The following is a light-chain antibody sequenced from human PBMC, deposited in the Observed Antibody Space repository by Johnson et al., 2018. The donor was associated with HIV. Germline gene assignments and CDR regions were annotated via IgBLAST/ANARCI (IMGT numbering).Light chain of an antibody. CDR2: ENN. CDR1: SSNIGNNY. CDR3: STWDSSLSTRGV. V-gene: IGLV1-51*02. Sequence: QSVLTQPPSVSAAPGQKVTISCSGSSSNIGNNYVSWYQQLPGTAPKLLIYENNKRPSGIPDGFSGSKSGTSATLGITGLQTGDEADYYCSTWDSSLSTRGVSATGTKVTVL. J-gene: IGLJ1*01.